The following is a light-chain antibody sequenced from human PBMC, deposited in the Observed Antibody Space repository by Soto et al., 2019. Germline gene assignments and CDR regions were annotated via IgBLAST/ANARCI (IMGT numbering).Light chain of an antibody. CDR2: GAS. J-gene: IGKJ1*01. CDR3: QQYNGWPWT. CDR1: QTIGQK. V-gene: IGKV3-15*01. Sequence: EIVLAQSPATLTVTPGERITLSCRATQTIGQKLAWYLQRPGQAPSLLMYGASTRATDIPARFSGSVSGTEFTLTITGLQSEDFAVYYCQQYNGWPWTFGQGTKVEI.